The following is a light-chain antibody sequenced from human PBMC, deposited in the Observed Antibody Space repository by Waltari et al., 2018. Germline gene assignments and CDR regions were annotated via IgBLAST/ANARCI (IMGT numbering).Light chain of an antibody. Sequence: FMLTQPHSVSQSPGQTVTISCTRNSGSIGSNYVQWYQQRPGSAPTTVIYEDNQRPSGVPDRFSGSMDGSSNSAALTGSGLKTEDEDDYDGRAYSSSSQVFGGGTRVTVL. CDR1: SGSIGSNY. CDR2: EDN. V-gene: IGLV6-57*03. CDR3: RAYSSSSQV. J-gene: IGLJ3*02.